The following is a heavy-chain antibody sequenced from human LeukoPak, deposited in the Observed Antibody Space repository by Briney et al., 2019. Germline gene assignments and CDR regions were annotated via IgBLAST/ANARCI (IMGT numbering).Heavy chain of an antibody. CDR2: ISNDGINE. Sequence: GGDLRLYCSAYGFTLCAHGMDRVPQAPGKGVEGVATISNDGINEYHAESVKGTFTIGRDNTETTPYLQMNSLRPGDTSVYFCAQYQRKGGAGPKFDDWGQGTLVTVSS. V-gene: IGHV3-30*18. D-gene: IGHD4/OR15-4a*01. CDR1: GFTLCAHG. CDR3: AQYQRKGGAGPKFDD. J-gene: IGHJ5*02.